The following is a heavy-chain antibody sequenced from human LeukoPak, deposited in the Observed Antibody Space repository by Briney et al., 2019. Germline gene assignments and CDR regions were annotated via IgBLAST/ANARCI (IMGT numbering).Heavy chain of an antibody. CDR2: VSGSNGSR. V-gene: IGHV3-23*01. J-gene: IGHJ6*03. CDR3: AKSPGTMWYSYYYYMDV. D-gene: IGHD1-7*01. CDR1: GFTISNFA. Sequence: PGGSLILSCAASGFTISNFAMSWVRQAPGKGLEGVSVVSGSNGSRNYADSVKGRFTISRDNSKNTLYLQMNSLRAEDTAVYYCAKSPGTMWYSYYYYMDVWGKGTTVTVSS.